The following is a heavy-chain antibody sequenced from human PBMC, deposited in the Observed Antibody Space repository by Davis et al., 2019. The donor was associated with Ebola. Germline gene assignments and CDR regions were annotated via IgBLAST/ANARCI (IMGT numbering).Heavy chain of an antibody. Sequence: ASVKVSCKASGYTFSSYGITWVRQAPGQGLEWMGWISAYNGNTNSAQKVQGRVTMTTDTSTSTAYMELRSLRSDDTAVYFCARGGYCGSTSCHGILDSWGQGTLVTVSS. V-gene: IGHV1-18*01. CDR2: ISAYNGNT. CDR1: GYTFSSYG. D-gene: IGHD2-2*03. CDR3: ARGGYCGSTSCHGILDS. J-gene: IGHJ4*02.